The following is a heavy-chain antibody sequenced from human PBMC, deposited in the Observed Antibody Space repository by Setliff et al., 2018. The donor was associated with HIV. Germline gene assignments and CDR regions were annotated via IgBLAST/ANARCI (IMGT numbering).Heavy chain of an antibody. D-gene: IGHD5-18*01. CDR1: GFTFSSYA. CDR2: ISYDGSNK. V-gene: IGHV3-30-3*02. CDR3: AKMHTAMDPDTFDI. Sequence: PGGSLRLSCAASGFTFSSYAMHWVRQAPGKGLEWVAVISYDGSNKYYADSVKGRFTISRDNGKDSLYLQMNSLRAEDTAVYYCAKMHTAMDPDTFDIWGQGTMVTVSS. J-gene: IGHJ3*02.